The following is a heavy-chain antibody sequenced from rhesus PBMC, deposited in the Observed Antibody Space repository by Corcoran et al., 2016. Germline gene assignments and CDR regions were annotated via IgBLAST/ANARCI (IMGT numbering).Heavy chain of an antibody. CDR1: GFSLSTSGMV. Sequence: QVTLKESGPALVKPTQTLTLTCTFSGFSLSTSGMVVGWIRPPPGKALEWLASIYWNDDKYYSTSLKSRLTISKDTSKNQVVVTMTNMDPVDTATYYCARLTHLSSGRYYFDYWGQGVLVTVSS. CDR3: ARLTHLSSGRYYFDY. V-gene: IGHV2S1*01. D-gene: IGHD6-31*01. CDR2: IYWNDDK. J-gene: IGHJ4*01.